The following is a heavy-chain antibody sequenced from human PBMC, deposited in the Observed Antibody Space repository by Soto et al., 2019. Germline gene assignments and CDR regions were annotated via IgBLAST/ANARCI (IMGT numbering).Heavy chain of an antibody. Sequence: QVQLVQSGAEVKKPGASVKVSCKASGYTFTRYGISWVRQAPGQGLEWMGWISASNGNRNSARDLQDRITMTTDTSTSTAYMELRTLRSDDTAIYYCARDEKYSCSGGCGCYYFDYWGQGTLVTVSS. J-gene: IGHJ4*02. D-gene: IGHD2-15*01. V-gene: IGHV1-18*01. CDR2: ISASNGNR. CDR1: GYTFTRYG. CDR3: ARDEKYSCSGGCGCYYFDY.